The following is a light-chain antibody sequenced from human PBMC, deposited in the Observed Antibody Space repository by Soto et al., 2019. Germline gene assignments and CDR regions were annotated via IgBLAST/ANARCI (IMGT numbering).Light chain of an antibody. CDR1: QSVSGSD. CDR2: GVS. J-gene: IGKJ1*01. CDR3: HQYGISPPT. V-gene: IGKV3-20*01. Sequence: EVVLTQSPGTLSLSPGERATLSCRASQSVSGSDLAWYQQKPGQAPRLLISGVSNRATGTPDRFSGSGSGTDFNLTISSLEPEDFAVFYCHQYGISPPTFGQGTKVAI.